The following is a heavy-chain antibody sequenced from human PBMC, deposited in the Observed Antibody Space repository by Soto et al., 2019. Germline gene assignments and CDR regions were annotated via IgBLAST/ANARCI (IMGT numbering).Heavy chain of an antibody. CDR1: GFTFSDNL. CDR3: AKDIKRVGPRANDAFDV. CDR2: LNPDTGNT. V-gene: IGHV1-3*01. J-gene: IGHJ3*01. Sequence: QVQLVQSGAELKKPGASVNISCTASGFTFSDNLINWVRQVPGQGLEWMGWLNPDTGNTRYSETFQGRVTISRNPSASIAYLELSGLENEDTALYFFAKDIKRVGPRANDAFDVWGQGTTITVSS.